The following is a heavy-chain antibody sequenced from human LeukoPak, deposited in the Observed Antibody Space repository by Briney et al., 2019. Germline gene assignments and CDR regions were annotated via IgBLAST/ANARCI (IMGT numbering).Heavy chain of an antibody. CDR1: GGTFSSYA. V-gene: IGHV1-69*04. Sequence: SVKVSCKASGGTFSSYAISWVRQAPGQGLEWMGRITPILGIANYAQKFQGRVTITADKSTSTAYMELSSLRSEDTAVYYCARAHHFMTTPSSWGQGTLVTVSS. CDR3: ARAHHFMTTPSS. D-gene: IGHD3-16*01. J-gene: IGHJ5*02. CDR2: ITPILGIA.